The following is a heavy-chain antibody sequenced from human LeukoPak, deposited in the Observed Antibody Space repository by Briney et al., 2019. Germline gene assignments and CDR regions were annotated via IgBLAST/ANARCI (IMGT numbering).Heavy chain of an antibody. CDR1: GFTFDDYA. J-gene: IGHJ3*02. Sequence: PGGSLRLSCAASGFTFDDYAMHWVRQAPEKGLEWVSFISGDGGSTYYADSEKGRFTISRDNSKNSLYLQMNSLRTEDTAFYYCAKDFWAYDGSGFYFYDAFDIWGQGTMVTVSS. V-gene: IGHV3-43*02. D-gene: IGHD3-22*01. CDR3: AKDFWAYDGSGFYFYDAFDI. CDR2: ISGDGGST.